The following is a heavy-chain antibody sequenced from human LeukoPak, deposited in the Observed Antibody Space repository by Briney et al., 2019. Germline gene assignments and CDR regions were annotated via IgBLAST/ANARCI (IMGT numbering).Heavy chain of an antibody. Sequence: SETLSLTCSVSGGSISSYSYYWGWIRQPPGKGLEWIGSIFYSGSTYYNPSLKSRVTISVDTSKNQFSLKLSSVTAADTAVYYCARLGVVPAAFDYWGQGTLVTVSS. J-gene: IGHJ4*02. CDR3: ARLGVVPAAFDY. CDR2: IFYSGST. CDR1: GGSISSYSYY. V-gene: IGHV4-39*01. D-gene: IGHD2-2*01.